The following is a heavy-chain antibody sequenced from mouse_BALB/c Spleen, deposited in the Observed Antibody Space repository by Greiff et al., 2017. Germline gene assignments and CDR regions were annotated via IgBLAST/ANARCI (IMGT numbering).Heavy chain of an antibody. Sequence: VQLQQSGPQLVRPGASVKISCKASGYSFTSYWMHWVKQRPGQGLEWIGMIDPSDSETRLNQKFKDKATLTVDKSSSTAYMQLSSPTSEDSAVYYCARGRVTTGFAYWGQGTLVTVSA. D-gene: IGHD2-2*01. V-gene: IGHV1S126*01. CDR1: GYSFTSYW. CDR2: IDPSDSET. CDR3: ARGRVTTGFAY. J-gene: IGHJ3*01.